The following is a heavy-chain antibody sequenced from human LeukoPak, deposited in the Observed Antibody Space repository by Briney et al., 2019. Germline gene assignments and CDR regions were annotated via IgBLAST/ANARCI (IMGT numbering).Heavy chain of an antibody. CDR1: GGSISSGGYY. CDR2: IYYSGST. Sequence: SETLSLTCTVSGGSISSGGYYWSWIRQHPGKGLEWIGYIYYSGSTYYNPSLKSRVTIPVDTSKNQFSLKLSSVTAADTAVYYCARDLVRYDSSGYYEENWFDPWGQGTLVTVSS. V-gene: IGHV4-31*03. CDR3: ARDLVRYDSSGYYEENWFDP. J-gene: IGHJ5*02. D-gene: IGHD3-22*01.